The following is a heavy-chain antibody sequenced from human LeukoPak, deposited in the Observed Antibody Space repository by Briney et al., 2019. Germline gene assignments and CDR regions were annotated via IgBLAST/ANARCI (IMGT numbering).Heavy chain of an antibody. CDR3: ARGSHYYYYMDV. J-gene: IGHJ6*03. CDR2: IYHDGRT. V-gene: IGHV4-59*01. Sequence: SETLSLTCAVYGGSFSGYYWSWIRQPPGKGLEWIGYIYHDGRTNYNPSLKRRVTISVDTSKDHFSLNLSSVTAADTAVYYCARGSHYYYYMDVWGKGTPVTVSS. CDR1: GGSFSGYY.